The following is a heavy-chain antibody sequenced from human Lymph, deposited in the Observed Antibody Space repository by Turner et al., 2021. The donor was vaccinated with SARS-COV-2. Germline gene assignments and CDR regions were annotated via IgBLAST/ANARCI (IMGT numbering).Heavy chain of an antibody. CDR3: AKGVRGAMIVVVIPYFDY. J-gene: IGHJ4*02. V-gene: IGHV3-23*01. D-gene: IGHD3-22*01. CDR1: GFTFSSYA. Sequence: EVQLLESGGGLVQPGGSLRLACAASGFTFSSYAMSWVRRAPGKGLEWVSAISVSGGDTYYADSVKGRFTISRDNSKNTLYLQMNSLRAEYTAVYYCAKGVRGAMIVVVIPYFDYWGQGTLVTVSS. CDR2: ISVSGGDT.